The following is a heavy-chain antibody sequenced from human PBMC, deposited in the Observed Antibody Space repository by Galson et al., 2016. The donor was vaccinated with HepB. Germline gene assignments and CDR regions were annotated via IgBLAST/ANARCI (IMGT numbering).Heavy chain of an antibody. CDR1: GFTFITYA. J-gene: IGHJ4*02. V-gene: IGHV3-23*01. CDR2: ISGSGGST. D-gene: IGHD3-16*01. CDR3: AKGSGLWDY. Sequence: SLRLSCAASGFTFITYAMSWVRQAPGKGLEWVSTISGSGGSTYYADSVKGRFTISRDNSKNTLYLQMNSLRAEETAVYYCAKGSGLWDYWGQGTLVTVSS.